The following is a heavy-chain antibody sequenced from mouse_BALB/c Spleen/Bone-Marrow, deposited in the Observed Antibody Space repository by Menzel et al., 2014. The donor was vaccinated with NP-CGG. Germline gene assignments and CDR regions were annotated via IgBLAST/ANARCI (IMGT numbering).Heavy chain of an antibody. D-gene: IGHD1-1*01. CDR3: ARIYYYGRDY. CDR2: INPSTGYT. CDR1: GYTFTNYW. J-gene: IGHJ2*01. Sequence: QVQLQQPGAELAKPGASVKMSCKASGYTFTNYWMHWVKQRPGQGLEWIGYINPSTGYTEYNQKFKDKSTLTADKSSSTAYMQISSLTSEDAAVYYCARIYYYGRDYWGQRSTLTGSS. V-gene: IGHV1-7*01.